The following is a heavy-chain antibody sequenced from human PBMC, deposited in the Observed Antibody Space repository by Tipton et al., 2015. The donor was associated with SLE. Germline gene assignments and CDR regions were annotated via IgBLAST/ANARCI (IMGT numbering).Heavy chain of an antibody. V-gene: IGHV3-30*04. CDR2: ISYDGSHK. CDR3: ARGEGIAAGGTFSLDY. J-gene: IGHJ4*02. Sequence: SLRLSCAASGFTFNIYALHWVRQAPGKGLEWVAVISYDGSHKYYADSVKGRFTISRDNSQNTLYLQMNSPRAEDTAVYYCARGEGIAAGGTFSLDYWGQGTLVTVSS. CDR1: GFTFNIYA. D-gene: IGHD6-25*01.